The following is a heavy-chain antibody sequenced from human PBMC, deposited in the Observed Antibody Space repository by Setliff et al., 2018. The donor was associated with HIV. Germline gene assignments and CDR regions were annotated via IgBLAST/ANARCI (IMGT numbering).Heavy chain of an antibody. J-gene: IGHJ4*02. Sequence: SETLSLTCSVSGGSTRNNYWSWVRQSPEKGLEPIGYVYASGATYYNPSLKRRVTISIDKSRKYFSLKLPSVTAADTAMYFCTKGRLGQADYWGQGTLVTVSS. V-gene: IGHV4-59*01. CDR1: GGSTRNNY. CDR2: VYASGAT. D-gene: IGHD4-17*01. CDR3: TKGRLGQADY.